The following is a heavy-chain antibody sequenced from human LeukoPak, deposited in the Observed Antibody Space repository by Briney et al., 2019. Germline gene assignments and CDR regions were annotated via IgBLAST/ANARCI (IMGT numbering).Heavy chain of an antibody. J-gene: IGHJ4*02. V-gene: IGHV3-30*04. CDR1: GFTFSRLS. CDR3: ARNDYGQYDFDY. D-gene: IGHD4-17*01. CDR2: ISNNGRNK. Sequence: GRSLRLSCAASGFTFSRLSRHWVRQAPGKGLEWVAIISNNGRNKYYADSVRGRFTISRDNSDNTLYLQMDNLRADDTAIYYCARNDYGQYDFDYWGQGTLVTISS.